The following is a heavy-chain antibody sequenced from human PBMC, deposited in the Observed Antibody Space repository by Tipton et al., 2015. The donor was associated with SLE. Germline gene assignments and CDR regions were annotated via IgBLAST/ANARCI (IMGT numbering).Heavy chain of an antibody. CDR1: GYTFTSYA. CDR2: INAGNGNT. J-gene: IGHJ3*02. Sequence: QLVQSGPEVRKPGASVKVSCKASGYTFTSYAMHWVRQAPGQRLEWMGWINAGNGNTKYSQKFQGRVTITRDTSASTAYMELSSLRSEDTAVYYCASLPSLKAAAGAFDAFDIWGQGTMVTVSS. D-gene: IGHD6-13*01. V-gene: IGHV1-3*01. CDR3: ASLPSLKAAAGAFDAFDI.